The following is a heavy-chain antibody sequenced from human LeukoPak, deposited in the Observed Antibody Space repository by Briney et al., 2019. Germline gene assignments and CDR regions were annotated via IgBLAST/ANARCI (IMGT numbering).Heavy chain of an antibody. D-gene: IGHD3-22*01. CDR2: ISSNGSTT. V-gene: IGHV3-74*01. Sequence: GGSLRLSCVASGFTFSDYWMHWIRQVPGKGLVCVSRISSNGSTTSYADSVKGRFTISRDNPKNTLYLQMNSLRAEDTAVYYCATDYHDSGSYYYRGDYWGQGTLVTVSS. J-gene: IGHJ4*02. CDR1: GFTFSDYW. CDR3: ATDYHDSGSYYYRGDY.